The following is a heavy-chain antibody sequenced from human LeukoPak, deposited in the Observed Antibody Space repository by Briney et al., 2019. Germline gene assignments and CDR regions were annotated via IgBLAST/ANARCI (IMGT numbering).Heavy chain of an antibody. CDR3: AVLAAVGVTYFDY. CDR2: INPNSGGT. Sequence: ASVKVSCKASGYTFSGYYMHWVRQAPGQGLEWMGWINPNSGGTNYAQKFQGRVTMTRDTSISTAYMDLSGLRSDDTAVYYCAVLAAVGVTYFDYWGQGTLVTVSS. CDR1: GYTFSGYY. V-gene: IGHV1-2*02. D-gene: IGHD6-13*01. J-gene: IGHJ4*02.